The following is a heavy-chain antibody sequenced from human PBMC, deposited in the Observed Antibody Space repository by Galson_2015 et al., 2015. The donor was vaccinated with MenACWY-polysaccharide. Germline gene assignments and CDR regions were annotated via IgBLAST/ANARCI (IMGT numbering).Heavy chain of an antibody. V-gene: IGHV3-30*18. CDR3: AKDPRERYSSSPRDY. Sequence: SLRLSCAASGFAFSNYGMHWVRQAPGKGLEWVALISYNGGNKYYADSVKGRFTISRDNSQNTLYLQMNSLRAEDTAVYYCAKDPRERYSSSPRDYWGQGTLVTVSS. J-gene: IGHJ4*02. D-gene: IGHD6-19*01. CDR2: ISYNGGNK. CDR1: GFAFSNYG.